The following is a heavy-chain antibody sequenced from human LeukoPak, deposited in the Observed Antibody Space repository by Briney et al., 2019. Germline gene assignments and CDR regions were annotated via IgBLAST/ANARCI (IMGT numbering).Heavy chain of an antibody. CDR1: GFTFSSYA. CDR2: ISGSGGST. D-gene: IGHD4-23*01. V-gene: IGHV3-23*01. CDR3: ARGGRGVVTRSYWYFDL. J-gene: IGHJ2*01. Sequence: GGSLRLSCAASGFTFSSYAMSWVRQAPGKGLEWVSAISGSGGSTYYADSVKGRFTISRDNSKNTLYLQMNSLRAEDTAVYYCARGGRGVVTRSYWYFDLWGRGTLVTVSS.